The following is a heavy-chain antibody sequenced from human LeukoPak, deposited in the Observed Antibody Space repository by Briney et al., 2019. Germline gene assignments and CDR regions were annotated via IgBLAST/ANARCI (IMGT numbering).Heavy chain of an antibody. CDR2: ISSSSSTI. CDR3: ARVKTGTTDAFDI. CDR1: GFTFSSYS. D-gene: IGHD1-7*01. Sequence: GGSLRLSCAASGFTFSSYSMNWVRQAPGKGLEWVSYISSSSSTIYYADSVKGRFTIPRDNAKNSLYLQMNSLRAEDTAVYYCARVKTGTTDAFDIWGQGTMVTVSS. J-gene: IGHJ3*02. V-gene: IGHV3-48*01.